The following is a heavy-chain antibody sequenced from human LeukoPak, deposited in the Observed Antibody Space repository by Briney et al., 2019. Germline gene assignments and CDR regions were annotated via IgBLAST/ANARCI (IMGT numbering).Heavy chain of an antibody. V-gene: IGHV1-2*02. Sequence: GASVKVSCKASAYTFTAYYMHWVRQAPGQGLEWLGWVDPNSGGTKYAQKFQGRVTMTRDTSISTAYMELIRLTSDDTAVYYCARGTGTVAAGTLAFDIWGQGTMVTVSS. CDR1: AYTFTAYY. J-gene: IGHJ3*02. D-gene: IGHD6-13*01. CDR3: ARGTGTVAAGTLAFDI. CDR2: VDPNSGGT.